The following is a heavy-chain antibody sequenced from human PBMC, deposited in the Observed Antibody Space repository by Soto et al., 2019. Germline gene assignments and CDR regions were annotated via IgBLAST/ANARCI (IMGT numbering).Heavy chain of an antibody. CDR3: ARDHLWYGYSSSPRPPYYYYGMDV. V-gene: IGHV1-69*01. Sequence: QVQLVQSGAEVKKPGSSVKVSCKASGGTFSSYAISWVRQAPGQGLEWMGGIIPIFGTANYAQKFQGRVTITADESPSTAYMELSSLRSEDTAVYYCARDHLWYGYSSSPRPPYYYYGMDVWGQGTTVTVSS. J-gene: IGHJ6*02. D-gene: IGHD6-6*01. CDR2: IIPIFGTA. CDR1: GGTFSSYA.